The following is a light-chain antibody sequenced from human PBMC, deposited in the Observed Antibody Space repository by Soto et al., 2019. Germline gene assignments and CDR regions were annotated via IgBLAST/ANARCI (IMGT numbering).Light chain of an antibody. J-gene: IGLJ1*01. CDR2: STT. CDR1: SAAVTSSNC. CDR3: LLYYGGSYV. Sequence: QTVVTQEPSLTVSPGGTVTLTCGFSSAAVTSSNCPHWVQQKPGQAPRTLIYSTTNKHSWTPARFSGSLLGGKAALTLSGIQPEDEADYYCLLYYGGSYVFGAGTKLTVL. V-gene: IGLV7-43*01.